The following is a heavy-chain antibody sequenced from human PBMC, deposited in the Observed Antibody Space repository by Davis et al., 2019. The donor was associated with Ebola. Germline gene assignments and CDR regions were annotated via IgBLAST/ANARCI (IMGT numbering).Heavy chain of an antibody. D-gene: IGHD1-14*01. Sequence: MPSETLSLTCAVSGGSISSSNWWSWVRQPPGKGLEWIGEIYHSWSTNYNPSLKSRVTISVDKSKNQFSLKLSSVTAADSAVYFCARPAYGYNEGDGFNIWGQGTMVTVSS. CDR2: IYHSWST. CDR3: ARPAYGYNEGDGFNI. V-gene: IGHV4-4*02. J-gene: IGHJ3*02. CDR1: GGSISSSNW.